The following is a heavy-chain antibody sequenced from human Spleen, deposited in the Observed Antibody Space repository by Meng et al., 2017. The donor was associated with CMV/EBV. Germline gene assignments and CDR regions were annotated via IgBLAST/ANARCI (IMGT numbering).Heavy chain of an antibody. J-gene: IGHJ6*02. V-gene: IGHV6-1*01. CDR2: TYYRSKWYI. Sequence: SETLSLTCAISGDSGSINSATWSWIMQSPSRGLEWLGRTYYRSKWYIDYAVSVKSRIDINPDTSKNQFTLQLNAVTPEGTAVYYCARVRCSTTRGYYEYYYGMDVWGQGTTVTVS. CDR1: GDSGSINSAT. D-gene: IGHD2-2*01. CDR3: ARVRCSTTRGYYEYYYGMDV.